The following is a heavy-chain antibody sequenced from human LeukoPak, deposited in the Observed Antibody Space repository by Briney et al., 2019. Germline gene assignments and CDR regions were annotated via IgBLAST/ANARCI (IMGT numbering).Heavy chain of an antibody. D-gene: IGHD1-26*01. J-gene: IGHJ4*02. CDR3: VKEDLRVGGSYYLPYFDY. CDR2: ISSNGGST. Sequence: GGSLRLSCSASGFTFSTYAIHWVRQAPGKGLEHVSAISSNGGSTYYADSVKGRFTISRDNSKNTLHLQMSSLRAEDTAVYYCVKEDLRVGGSYYLPYFDYWGQGTLVTVSS. CDR1: GFTFSTYA. V-gene: IGHV3-64D*06.